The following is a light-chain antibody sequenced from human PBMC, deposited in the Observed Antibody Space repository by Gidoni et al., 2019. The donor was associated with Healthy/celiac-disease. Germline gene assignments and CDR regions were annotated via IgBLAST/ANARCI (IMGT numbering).Light chain of an antibody. Sequence: EIVLTQSPGTLYLSPGERATLSCRASQSVSSCYLDWYQQKPGQAPRLLIYVASSRATVIPDRFSGSGSGTDFTLTISRLEPEDFAVYYCQQYGSSPLTFGQGTKVEIK. J-gene: IGKJ1*01. CDR2: VAS. V-gene: IGKV3-20*01. CDR3: QQYGSSPLT. CDR1: QSVSSCY.